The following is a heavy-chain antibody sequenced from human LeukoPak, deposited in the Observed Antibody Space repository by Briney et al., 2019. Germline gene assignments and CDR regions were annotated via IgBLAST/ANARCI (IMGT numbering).Heavy chain of an antibody. D-gene: IGHD3-22*01. J-gene: IGHJ6*02. CDR3: ARVSYDASGVIGLMYV. CDR1: GFTFSDYQ. Sequence: GGSLRLSRAASGFTFSDYQMSWVRQAPGEGLECVSYISSSSSITYYTDSVRGRFTISRDNAKQSLSLQMDNLRVEDTAVYYCARVSYDASGVIGLMYVWGQGTTVTVSS. CDR2: ISSSSSIT. V-gene: IGHV3-11*01.